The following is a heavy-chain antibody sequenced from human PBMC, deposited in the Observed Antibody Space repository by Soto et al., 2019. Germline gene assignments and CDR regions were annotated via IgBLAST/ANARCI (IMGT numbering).Heavy chain of an antibody. J-gene: IGHJ2*01. Sequence: SETLSLTCTVSGGSISSGGYYWSWIRQHPGKGLEWIGYIYYSGSTYYNPSLKSRVTMSVGTSNNQFSLKLTSVTAADTAVYYCARGRGDGYNQNWYFDLWGRGTLVTVSS. CDR1: GGSISSGGYY. D-gene: IGHD3-10*01. CDR3: ARGRGDGYNQNWYFDL. V-gene: IGHV4-31*03. CDR2: IYYSGST.